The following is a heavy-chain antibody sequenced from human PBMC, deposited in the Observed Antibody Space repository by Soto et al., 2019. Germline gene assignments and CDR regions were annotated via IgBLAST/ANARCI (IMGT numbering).Heavy chain of an antibody. CDR2: ISGYNGNI. J-gene: IGHJ2*01. D-gene: IGHD1-26*01. CDR1: GYTSSIYG. CDR3: ARDVSGGTYPWFFDL. V-gene: IGHV1-18*04. Sequence: ASVKVSCTASGYTSSIYGISWVRQAPGQGLEWMAWISGYNGNIKYAQKFQGRVTVATDTTTTGAYMELRSLRSDDTAVYYCARDVSGGTYPWFFDLWGRGTLVTVSS.